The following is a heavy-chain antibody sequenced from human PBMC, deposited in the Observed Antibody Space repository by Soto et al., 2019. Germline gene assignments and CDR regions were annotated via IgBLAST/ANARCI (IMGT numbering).Heavy chain of an antibody. CDR2: IYYSGST. D-gene: IGHD3-9*01. V-gene: IGHV4-59*01. CDR3: ARLRIETDWLLAYFDY. Sequence: SETLSLTCTVSGGSISSYYWSWIRQPPGKGLEWIGYIYYSGSTNYNPSLKSRVTISVDTSKNQFSLKLSSVTAADTAVYYCARLRIETDWLLAYFDYWGQGTLVTVSS. J-gene: IGHJ4*02. CDR1: GGSISSYY.